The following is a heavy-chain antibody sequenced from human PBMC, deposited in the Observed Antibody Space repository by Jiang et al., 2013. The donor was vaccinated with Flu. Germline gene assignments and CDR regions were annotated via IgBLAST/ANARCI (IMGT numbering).Heavy chain of an antibody. V-gene: IGHV7-4-1*02. Sequence: SGYTFTSYAMNWVRQAPGQGLEWMGWINTNTGNPTYAQGFTGRFVFSLDTSVSTAYLQISSLKAEDTAVYYCARDYDALGSSGWYVFWRPDYWGQGTLVTVSS. CDR2: INTNTGNP. D-gene: IGHD6-19*01. J-gene: IGHJ4*02. CDR1: GYTFTSYA. CDR3: ARDYDALGSSGWYVFWRPDY.